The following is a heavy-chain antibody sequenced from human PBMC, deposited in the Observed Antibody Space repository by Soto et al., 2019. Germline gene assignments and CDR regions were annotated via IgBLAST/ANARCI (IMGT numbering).Heavy chain of an antibody. CDR2: ISAYNGNT. J-gene: IGHJ4*02. V-gene: IGHV1-18*01. CDR1: GYTFTGNG. Sequence: QVQLVQSGAEVKKPGASVKVSCKASGYTFTGNGTTWVRQPPGQGLEWMGWISAYNGNTNYAQKFQGRVTMTTDTSTSTAYMELRSLRSDDTAVYYCARHTTDSGYGLYYFDYWGQGTLVTVSS. CDR3: ARHTTDSGYGLYYFDY. D-gene: IGHD5-12*01.